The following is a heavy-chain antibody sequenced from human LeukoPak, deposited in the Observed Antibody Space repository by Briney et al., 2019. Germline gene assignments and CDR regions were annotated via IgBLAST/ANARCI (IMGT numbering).Heavy chain of an antibody. CDR2: ISGSGGST. Sequence: GGSLRLSCAASGFTFSSYAISWVRKAPGKGLEWVSAISGSGGSTYYADSVKGRFTISRDNSKNTLYLQMNSLRAEDTAVYYCAKVMGSGSYYVFDYWGQGTLVTVSS. V-gene: IGHV3-23*01. J-gene: IGHJ4*02. D-gene: IGHD3-10*01. CDR3: AKVMGSGSYYVFDY. CDR1: GFTFSSYA.